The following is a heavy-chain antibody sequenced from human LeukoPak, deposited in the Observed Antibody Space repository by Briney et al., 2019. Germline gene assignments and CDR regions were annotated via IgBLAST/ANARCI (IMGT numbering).Heavy chain of an antibody. CDR3: VRVFAQAAFDI. D-gene: IGHD2-21*01. J-gene: IGHJ3*02. V-gene: IGHV3-72*01. CDR1: GFTFSDHY. Sequence: GGSLRLSCAASGFTFSDHYMDWVRQAPGKGLEWVGHSRDKANSYTTEYAASVKGRFTISRDDSKNSLYLQINSLKTEDTAVYYCVRVFAQAAFDIWGQGAMVTVSS. CDR2: SRDKANSYTT.